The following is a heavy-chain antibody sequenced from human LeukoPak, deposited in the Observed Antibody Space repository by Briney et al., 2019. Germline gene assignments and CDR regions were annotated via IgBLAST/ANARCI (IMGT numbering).Heavy chain of an antibody. CDR3: AREGSSWAIDY. CDR1: GGSISSYY. Sequence: SETLSLTCTVSGGSISSYYWSWIRQPPGKGPEWIGYIYYSGSTNYNPSLKSRVTISVDTSKNQFSLKLSSVTAADTAVYYCAREGSSWAIDYWGQGTLVTVSS. D-gene: IGHD6-13*01. CDR2: IYYSGST. V-gene: IGHV4-59*01. J-gene: IGHJ4*02.